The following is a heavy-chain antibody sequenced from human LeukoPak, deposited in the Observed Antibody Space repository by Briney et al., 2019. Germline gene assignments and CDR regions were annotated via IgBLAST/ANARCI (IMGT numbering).Heavy chain of an antibody. D-gene: IGHD3-22*01. CDR1: GFTFSGSA. CDR3: TSVAGYYDSSGYYYFWFDP. J-gene: IGHJ5*02. V-gene: IGHV3-73*01. CDR2: IRSKANSYAT. Sequence: LTGGSLKLSCAASGFTFSGSAMHWVLQASGKGLEWVGRIRSKANSYATAYAASVKGRFTISRDDSKNTAYLQMNSLKTEDTAVYYCTSVAGYYDSSGYYYFWFDPWGQGTLVTVSS.